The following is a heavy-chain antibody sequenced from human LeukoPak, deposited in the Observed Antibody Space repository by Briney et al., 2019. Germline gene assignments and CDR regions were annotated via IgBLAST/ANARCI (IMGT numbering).Heavy chain of an antibody. J-gene: IGHJ5*02. Sequence: PGGSLRLSCAASGFTFSCYAMSWVRQAPGKGLEWVSAISGSGGSTYYADSVKGRFTISRDNSKNTLYLQMNSLRAEDTAVYYCAKETSIAVAGNPGPWGQGTLVTVSS. V-gene: IGHV3-23*01. CDR1: GFTFSCYA. CDR3: AKETSIAVAGNPGP. D-gene: IGHD6-19*01. CDR2: ISGSGGST.